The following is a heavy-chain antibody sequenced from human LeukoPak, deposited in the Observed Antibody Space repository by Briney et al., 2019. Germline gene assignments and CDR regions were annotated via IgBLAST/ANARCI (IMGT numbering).Heavy chain of an antibody. D-gene: IGHD3-22*01. CDR2: IISSSSYI. CDR3: ARDEENGYYYDSSGLPFDY. V-gene: IGHV3-21*01. Sequence: GSLRLSCAASGFTFSSYSMNWVRQAPGKGLEWVSSIISSSSYIYYADSVKGRFTISRDNSKNSLYLQMNSLRAEDTAVYYCARDEENGYYYDSSGLPFDYWGQGTLVTVSS. J-gene: IGHJ4*02. CDR1: GFTFSSYS.